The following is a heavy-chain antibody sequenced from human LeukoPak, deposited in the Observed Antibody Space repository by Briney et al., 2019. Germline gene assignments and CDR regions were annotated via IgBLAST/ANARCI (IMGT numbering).Heavy chain of an antibody. D-gene: IGHD6-19*01. CDR3: ARGGSSGWYPFDY. V-gene: IGHV1-2*02. CDR2: INPNSGGT. J-gene: IGHJ4*02. Sequence: ASVKVSCKASGYTFISYGINWVRQAPGQGLEWMGWINPNSGGTNYAQKFQGRVTMTRDTSISTAYMELSRLRSDDTAVYYCARGGSSGWYPFDYWGQGTLVTVSS. CDR1: GYTFISYG.